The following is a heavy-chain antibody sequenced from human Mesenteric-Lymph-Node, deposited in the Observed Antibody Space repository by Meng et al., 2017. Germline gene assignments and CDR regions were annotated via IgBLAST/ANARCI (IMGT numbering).Heavy chain of an antibody. D-gene: IGHD6-13*01. V-gene: IGHV4-59*01. CDR3: ASCRSSWPYYYYGMDV. CDR1: GGSISSYY. J-gene: IGHJ6*02. Sequence: SETLSLTCTVSGGSISSYYWSWIRQPPGKGLEWIGYIYYSGSTNYNPSLKSRVTISVDTSKNQFSLKLSSMTAADTAVYYCASCRSSWPYYYYGMDVWGQGTTVTVSS. CDR2: IYYSGST.